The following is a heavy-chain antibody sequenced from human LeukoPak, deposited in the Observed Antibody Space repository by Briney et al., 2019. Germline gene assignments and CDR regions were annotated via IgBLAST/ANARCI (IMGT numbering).Heavy chain of an antibody. V-gene: IGHV3-30*18. CDR1: GFTFTRYG. D-gene: IGHD3-10*01. J-gene: IGHJ4*02. Sequence: GGSLRLSCAASGFTFTRYGMHWVRQAPGKGLEWVAVVSFEGSNKYYADSVKGRFTISRDNSKNTLSLQMNSLRAEDTAVYYCAKDMGYYYGSGSYPPENDYWGQGTLVTVSS. CDR2: VSFEGSNK. CDR3: AKDMGYYYGSGSYPPENDY.